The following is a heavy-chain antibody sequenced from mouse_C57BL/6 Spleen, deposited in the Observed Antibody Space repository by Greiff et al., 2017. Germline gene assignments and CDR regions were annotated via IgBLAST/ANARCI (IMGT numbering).Heavy chain of an antibody. Sequence: QVQLQQPGAELVKPGASVNMSCKASGYTFTSYWITWVKQSPGQGLEWIGDIYPGSGSTNYNEKFKSKATLTVATSSSTAYMQLSSLTSEDSAVYYCARRYDDAWFAYWGQGTLVTVSA. CDR3: ARRYDDAWFAY. D-gene: IGHD2-3*01. CDR2: IYPGSGST. CDR1: GYTFTSYW. V-gene: IGHV1-55*01. J-gene: IGHJ3*01.